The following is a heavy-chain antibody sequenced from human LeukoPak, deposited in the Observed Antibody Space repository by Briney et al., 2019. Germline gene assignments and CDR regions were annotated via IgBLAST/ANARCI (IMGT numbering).Heavy chain of an antibody. CDR3: AREWGPAAAPFDY. J-gene: IGHJ4*02. CDR2: IIPIFGTA. Sequence: ASVKVSCKASGYTFTSYGISWVRQAPGQGLEWMGRIIPIFGTANYAQKFQGRVTVTTDESTSTAYMELSSLRSEDTAVYYCAREWGPAAAPFDYWGQGTLVTVSS. V-gene: IGHV1-69*05. D-gene: IGHD6-13*01. CDR1: GYTFTSYG.